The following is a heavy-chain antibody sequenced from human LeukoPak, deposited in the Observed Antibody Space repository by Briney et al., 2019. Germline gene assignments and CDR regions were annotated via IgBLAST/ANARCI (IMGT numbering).Heavy chain of an antibody. CDR3: ARVILEGYWFDP. CDR1: GYAFDYYG. J-gene: IGHJ5*02. D-gene: IGHD1-1*01. Sequence: ASVNVSCKASGYAFDYYGITWVRQAPGQGLERVGWISLNNGNTHYTKYAQKFQGRVTMTEDTSADTAYMELSSLRSEDTAVYYCARVILEGYWFDPWGQGTLVTVSS. CDR2: ISLNNGNT. V-gene: IGHV1-18*01.